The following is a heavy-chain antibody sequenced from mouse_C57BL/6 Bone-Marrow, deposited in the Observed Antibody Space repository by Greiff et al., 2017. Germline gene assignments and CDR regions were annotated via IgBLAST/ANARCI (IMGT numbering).Heavy chain of an antibody. V-gene: IGHV2-9-1*01. CDR2: IWTGGGT. J-gene: IGHJ3*01. D-gene: IGHD1-1*01. CDR1: GFSLTSYA. Sequence: VKVEESGPGLVAPSQSLSITCTVSGFSLTSYAISWVRQPPGKGLEWLGVIWTGGGTNYNSALKSRVIISKDNSKSQVFLKMNSLQTDDTARDYCARGLYYYWGQGTLVTVSA. CDR3: ARGLYYY.